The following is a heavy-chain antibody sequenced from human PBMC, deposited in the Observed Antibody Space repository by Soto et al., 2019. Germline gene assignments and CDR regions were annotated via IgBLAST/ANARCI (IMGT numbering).Heavy chain of an antibody. CDR2: ISGSGRST. CDR1: GFTFSSYA. J-gene: IGHJ4*02. CDR3: ARDKPVSAGY. D-gene: IGHD2-21*02. V-gene: IGHV3-23*01. Sequence: EVQVLDSGGQLVQPGGSLRLSCAASGFTFSSYAMTWVRQAPGKGLEWVSTISGSGRSTYYADSVKGRFTISRDNSKNTFYLQMNSLRAEDTAVYYCARDKPVSAGYWGQGTLVT.